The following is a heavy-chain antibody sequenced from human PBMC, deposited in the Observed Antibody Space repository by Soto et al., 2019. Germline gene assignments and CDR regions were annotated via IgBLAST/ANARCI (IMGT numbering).Heavy chain of an antibody. J-gene: IGHJ4*02. CDR1: GFTFTSSA. V-gene: IGHV1-58*01. CDR3: EADAGSSSSLDY. CDR2: IVVGSGNT. D-gene: IGHD6-6*01. Sequence: ASVKVSCKASGFTFTSSAVQWVRQARGQRLEWIGWIVVGSGNTNYAQKFQERVTITRDMSTSTAYMELSSLRSEDTAVYYCEADAGSSSSLDYWGQGTLVTVPQ.